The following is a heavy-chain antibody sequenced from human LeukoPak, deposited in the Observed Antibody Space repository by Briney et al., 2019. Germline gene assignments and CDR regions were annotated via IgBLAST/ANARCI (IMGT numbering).Heavy chain of an antibody. CDR1: GGSTSSSNYY. V-gene: IGHV4-39*01. J-gene: IGHJ4*02. CDR3: ARLGAGPTYYDFWSGYSSFYFDY. CDR2: IHYSGNT. D-gene: IGHD3-3*01. Sequence: SETLSLTCTVSGGSTSSSNYYWGWLRQPPGKGLEWIGGIHYSGNTYYNPSLKSRVTISIDTSKNQFSRKLSSVTAADTAVYYCARLGAGPTYYDFWSGYSSFYFDYWGQGTLVTVSS.